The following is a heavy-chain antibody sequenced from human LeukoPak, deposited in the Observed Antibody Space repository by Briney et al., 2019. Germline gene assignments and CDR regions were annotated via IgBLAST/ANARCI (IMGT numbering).Heavy chain of an antibody. Sequence: SAETLSLTCTVSGGSINSYYWSWIRQPPGKGLEWIGYIYYSGSTKYNPSLKSRVTISVDTSKNQFSLKLSSVTAADTAVYYCARHKGASGWYYFDYWGQGTLVTVSS. CDR2: IYYSGST. D-gene: IGHD6-19*01. V-gene: IGHV4-59*08. CDR3: ARHKGASGWYYFDY. CDR1: GGSINSYY. J-gene: IGHJ4*02.